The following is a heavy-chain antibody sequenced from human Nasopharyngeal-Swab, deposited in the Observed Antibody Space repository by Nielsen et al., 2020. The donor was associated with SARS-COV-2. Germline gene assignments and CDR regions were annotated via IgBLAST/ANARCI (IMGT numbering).Heavy chain of an antibody. CDR3: ARATYYYDSSGYVY. J-gene: IGHJ4*02. CDR2: ISSSGGST. Sequence: GESLKISCAASGFTFSSYAMHWVRQAPGKGLEYVSAISSSGGSTYYANSVKGRFTISRDNSKNTLYLQMGSLRAEDMAVYYCARATYYYDSSGYVYWGQGTLVTVSS. CDR1: GFTFSSYA. D-gene: IGHD3-22*01. V-gene: IGHV3-64*01.